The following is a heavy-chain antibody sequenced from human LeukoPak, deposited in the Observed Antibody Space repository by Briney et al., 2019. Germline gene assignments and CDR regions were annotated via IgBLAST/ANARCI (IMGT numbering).Heavy chain of an antibody. J-gene: IGHJ4*02. V-gene: IGHV3-30-3*01. CDR3: ARRARIAVAGDFFDY. CDR2: ISYDGSNK. Sequence: PGRSLRLSCAASGFTFSSYAMHWVRQAPGKGLEWVAVISYDGSNKYYADSVKGRFTISRDNSKNTLYLQMNSLRAEDTAVYYCARRARIAVAGDFFDYWGQGTLVTVSS. CDR1: GFTFSSYA. D-gene: IGHD6-19*01.